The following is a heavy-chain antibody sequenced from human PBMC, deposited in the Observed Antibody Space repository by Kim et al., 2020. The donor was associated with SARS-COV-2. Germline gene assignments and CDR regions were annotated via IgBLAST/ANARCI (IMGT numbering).Heavy chain of an antibody. D-gene: IGHD3-16*01. CDR3: ARGGEVWRWLQATRRGDAFDI. J-gene: IGHJ3*02. CDR2: IYYSGST. V-gene: IGHV4-61*01. CDR1: GGSVSSGSYY. Sequence: SETLSLTCTVSGGSVSSGSYYWSWIRQPPGKGLEWIGYIYYSGSTNYNPSLKSRVTISVDTSKNQFSLKLSSVTAADTAVYYCARGGEVWRWLQATRRGDAFDIWGQGTMVTVSS.